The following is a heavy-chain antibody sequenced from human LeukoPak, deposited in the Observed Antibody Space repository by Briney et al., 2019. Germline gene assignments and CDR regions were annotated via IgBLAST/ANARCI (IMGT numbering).Heavy chain of an antibody. V-gene: IGHV3-53*01. CDR2: IYSGGTT. Sequence: GGSLRLSCAASGFTVSSNYMNCVRQAPEKGLEWVSVIYSGGTTFYADSVKGRFTISRDNSKNTLYLQMNSLRAEDTAVYYCASMPQYCSSASCAIFDYWGQGTLVTVSS. CDR1: GFTVSSNY. J-gene: IGHJ4*02. CDR3: ASMPQYCSSASCAIFDY. D-gene: IGHD2-2*01.